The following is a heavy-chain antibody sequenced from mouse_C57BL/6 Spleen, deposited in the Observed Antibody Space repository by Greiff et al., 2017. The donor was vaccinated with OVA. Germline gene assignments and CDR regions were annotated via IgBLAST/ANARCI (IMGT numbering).Heavy chain of an antibody. CDR1: GFSLTSYG. CDR3: AKKKDYYGSSLYAMDY. J-gene: IGHJ4*01. CDR2: IWRGGST. Sequence: VMLVESGPGLVQPSQSLSITCTVSGFSLTSYGVHWVRQSPGKGLEWLGVIWRGGSTDYNAAFMSRLSITKDNSKSQVFFKMNSLQADDTAIYYCAKKKDYYGSSLYAMDYWGQGTSVTVSS. V-gene: IGHV2-5*01. D-gene: IGHD1-1*01.